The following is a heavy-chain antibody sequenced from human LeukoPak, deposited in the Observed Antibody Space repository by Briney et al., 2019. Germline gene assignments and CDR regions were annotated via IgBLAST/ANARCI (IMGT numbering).Heavy chain of an antibody. J-gene: IGHJ2*01. CDR3: ARDYEVVRYRYFDL. V-gene: IGHV4-59*11. CDR1: GCSISSHY. D-gene: IGHD2-15*01. Sequence: SETLCLTCTVSGCSISSHYWSWIRQPPGKGLEWIAYIYYSGSTNYNPSLKSRVTISVDTSKNQFSLKLSSVTAADTAVYYCARDYEVVRYRYFDLWGRGTLVTVSS. CDR2: IYYSGST.